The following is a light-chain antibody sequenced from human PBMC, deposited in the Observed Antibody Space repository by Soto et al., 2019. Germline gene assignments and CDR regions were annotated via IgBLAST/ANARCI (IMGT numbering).Light chain of an antibody. V-gene: IGLV1-44*01. J-gene: IGLJ1*01. CDR1: SSNIGSNI. Sequence: QSVLTQPPSASGTPGQRVIISCSGSSSNIGSNIVNWYQQLPGTAPKLLIYSNNQRPSGVPDRFSGSKSGTSASLAISGLQSDDEADYYSAAWNDGLNAYVFGTGTKVTVL. CDR2: SNN. CDR3: AAWNDGLNAYV.